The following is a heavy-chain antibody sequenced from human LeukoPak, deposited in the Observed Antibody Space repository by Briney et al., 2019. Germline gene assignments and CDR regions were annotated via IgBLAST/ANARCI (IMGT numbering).Heavy chain of an antibody. D-gene: IGHD5-12*01. V-gene: IGHV1-18*01. CDR3: ARVDSGYDLYYYYYYMDV. CDR2: ISAYNGNT. CDR1: GYTLTSYG. Sequence: ASVKAPCKSSGYTLTSYGISWVRQAPGQGLEWMGWISAYNGNTNYAQKLQGRVTMTTDTSTSTAYMELRSLRSDDTAVYYCARVDSGYDLYYYYYYMDVWGKGTTVTVSS. J-gene: IGHJ6*03.